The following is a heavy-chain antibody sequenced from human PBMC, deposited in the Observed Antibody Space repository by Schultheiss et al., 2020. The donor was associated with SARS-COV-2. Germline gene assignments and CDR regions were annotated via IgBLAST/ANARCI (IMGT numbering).Heavy chain of an antibody. V-gene: IGHV1-69*02. CDR1: GGTFGSYT. D-gene: IGHD3-10*01. Sequence: SVKVSCKASGGTFGSYTITWVRQAPGQGLEWMGRIIPILGIANYTQKFQDRVTITADKSTSTAYMEVSSLKSEDTAVYYCARLYGYDSDNYYTEFDCWGQGTLVTVSS. CDR3: ARLYGYDSDNYYTEFDC. J-gene: IGHJ4*02. CDR2: IIPILGIA.